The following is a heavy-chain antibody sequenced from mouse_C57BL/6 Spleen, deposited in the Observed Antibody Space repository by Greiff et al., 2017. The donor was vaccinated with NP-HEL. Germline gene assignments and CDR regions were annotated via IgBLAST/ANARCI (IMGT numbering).Heavy chain of an antibody. Sequence: EVQLQPSGAELVKPGASVKLSCTASGFNIKDYYMHWVKQRTEQGLEWIGRIDPEDGETKYAPKFQGKATITADTSSHPAYMQLSSLTSEDTAVYYCAPWVAWFAYWGQGTLVTVSA. CDR2: IDPEDGET. V-gene: IGHV14-2*01. CDR3: APWVAWFAY. J-gene: IGHJ3*01. CDR1: GFNIKDYY.